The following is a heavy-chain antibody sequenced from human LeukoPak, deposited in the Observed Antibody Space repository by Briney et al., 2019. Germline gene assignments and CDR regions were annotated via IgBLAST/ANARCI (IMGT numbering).Heavy chain of an antibody. CDR3: ARDWYSDEYAFDI. J-gene: IGHJ3*02. Sequence: SGTLSLTCTVSDEVITSNNWWSWVRQSPGKGLEWIGEIFHSGTTRYKASLESRVTISVDKSKNQFSLKLSSVTAADTAVYYCARDWYSDEYAFDIWGQGTMVTVSS. CDR2: IFHSGTT. V-gene: IGHV4-4*02. D-gene: IGHD6-13*01. CDR1: DEVITSNNW.